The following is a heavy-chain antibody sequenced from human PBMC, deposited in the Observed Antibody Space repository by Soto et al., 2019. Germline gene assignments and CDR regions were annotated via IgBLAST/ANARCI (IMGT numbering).Heavy chain of an antibody. J-gene: IGHJ6*02. CDR1: GYTFTSYD. D-gene: IGHD6-13*01. CDR3: ARGLGVAAALDGMDV. V-gene: IGHV1-8*01. Sequence: EASVKVSCKASGYTFTSYDINWVRQATGQGLEWMGWMNPNSGNTGYAQEFQGRVTMTRNTSISTAYMELSSLRSEDTAVYYCARGLGVAAALDGMDVWGQGTTVTVSS. CDR2: MNPNSGNT.